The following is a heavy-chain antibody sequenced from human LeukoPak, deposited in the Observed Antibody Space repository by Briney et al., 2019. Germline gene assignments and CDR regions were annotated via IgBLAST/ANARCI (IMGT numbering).Heavy chain of an antibody. CDR2: IYYSGTT. CDR3: ARKYCSRGSCYSPMGFDP. CDR1: GGSISSGDYY. D-gene: IGHD2-15*01. J-gene: IGHJ5*02. V-gene: IGHV4-30-4*01. Sequence: SETLSLTCTVSGGSISSGDYYWSWIRQSPGKGLEWIGYIYYSGTTYYNPSLRSRVTMSVDTSKNQFSLKLSSVTAADTAVYYCARKYCSRGSCYSPMGFDPWGQGTLVSVSS.